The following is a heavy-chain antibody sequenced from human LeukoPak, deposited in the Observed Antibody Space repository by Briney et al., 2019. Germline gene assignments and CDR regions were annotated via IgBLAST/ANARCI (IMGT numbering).Heavy chain of an antibody. J-gene: IGHJ1*01. D-gene: IGHD6-13*01. CDR2: IYTSGST. CDR3: ARALAAAGPGDFQH. V-gene: IGHV4-4*07. CDR1: GGSISSYY. Sequence: PSETLSLTCTVSGGSISSYYGSWIRQPAGKGLEWIGRIYTSGSTNYNPSLKSRVTISVDKSKNQFSLKLSSVTAADTAVYYCARALAAAGPGDFQHWGQGTLVTVSS.